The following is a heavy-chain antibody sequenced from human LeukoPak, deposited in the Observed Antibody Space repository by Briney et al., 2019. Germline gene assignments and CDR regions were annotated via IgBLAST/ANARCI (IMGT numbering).Heavy chain of an antibody. CDR1: GFTFSSYA. Sequence: GGSLRLSCAASGFTFSSYAMSWVRQAPGKGLEWVSGISGSGGSTYYADSVKGRFTISRDNSKNTLYLQMNSLRAEDTAVYYCATTADYWGSYGWGQGTLVTVSS. J-gene: IGHJ4*02. D-gene: IGHD7-27*01. CDR3: ATTADYWGSYG. CDR2: ISGSGGST. V-gene: IGHV3-23*01.